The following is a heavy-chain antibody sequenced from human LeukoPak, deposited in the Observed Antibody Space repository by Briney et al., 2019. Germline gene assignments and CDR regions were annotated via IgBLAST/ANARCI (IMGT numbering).Heavy chain of an antibody. D-gene: IGHD6-19*01. J-gene: IGHJ4*02. CDR3: ARQTVAGYFDY. V-gene: IGHV4-59*01. CDR1: GGSFSGYY. CDR2: FYYSGST. Sequence: SETLSLTCAVYGGSFSGYYWSWIRQPPGKGLEWIGYFYYSGSTNYNPSLKSRVTISVDTSKNQFSLKLSSVTAAGTAVYYCARQTVAGYFDYWGQGTLVTVSS.